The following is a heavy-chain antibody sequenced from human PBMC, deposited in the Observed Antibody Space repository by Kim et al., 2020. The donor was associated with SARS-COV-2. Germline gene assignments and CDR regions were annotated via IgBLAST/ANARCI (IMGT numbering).Heavy chain of an antibody. CDR1: GFTFSSYA. Sequence: GGSLRLSCAASGFTFSSYAMSWVRQAPGKGLEWVSAISGSGGSTYYADSVKGRFTISRDNSKNTLYLQMNSLRAEDTAVYYCAKDYVYDYVWGSYRSPYFDYWGQGTLVTVSS. CDR3: AKDYVYDYVWGSYRSPYFDY. V-gene: IGHV3-23*01. D-gene: IGHD3-16*02. CDR2: ISGSGGST. J-gene: IGHJ4*02.